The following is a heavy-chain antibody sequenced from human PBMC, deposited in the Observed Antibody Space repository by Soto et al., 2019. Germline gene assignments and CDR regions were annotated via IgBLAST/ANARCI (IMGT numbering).Heavy chain of an antibody. V-gene: IGHV4-34*01. CDR2: INHSGST. CDR1: GGSFSGYY. D-gene: IGHD3-10*01. J-gene: IGHJ4*02. Sequence: QVQLQQWGAGLLKPSETLSLTCAVYGGSFSGYYWSWIRQPPGKGLEWIGEINHSGSTNYNPSLNSRVTISVDTSKIQFSLMLSSVIAAVTSLYYCARGRILREVVRRFYFDYWGQGTLVTVSS. CDR3: ARGRILREVVRRFYFDY.